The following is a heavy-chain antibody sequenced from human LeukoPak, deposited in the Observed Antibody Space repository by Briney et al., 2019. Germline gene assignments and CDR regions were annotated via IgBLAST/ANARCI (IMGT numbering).Heavy chain of an antibody. CDR2: INGDESST. CDR1: AFTFSTYW. J-gene: IGHJ4*02. CDR3: ARGATWAYYFDY. V-gene: IGHV3-74*01. Sequence: PGGSLRLSCAASAFTFSTYWKHWVRQVPGEGLEWVSRINGDESSTNYADSVKSRFTISRDNAKDTLYLHLNSLTAEDTAVYYCARGATWAYYFDYWGQGTLVTVSS. D-gene: IGHD1-26*01.